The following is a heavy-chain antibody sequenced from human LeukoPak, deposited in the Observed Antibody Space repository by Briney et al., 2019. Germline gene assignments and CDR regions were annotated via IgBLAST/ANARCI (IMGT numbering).Heavy chain of an antibody. CDR1: GGSISSYY. CDR3: ARDYYDGSGYYGLDY. J-gene: IGHJ4*02. Sequence: SETLSLTCTVSGGSISSYYWSWIRQPPGKGLEWIGYIHYSGSTNCNRSLKSRVTISIDTSKNQFSLKLTSVTAADTAVYYCARDYYDGSGYYGLDYWGQGTLVTVSS. V-gene: IGHV4-59*01. CDR2: IHYSGST. D-gene: IGHD3-22*01.